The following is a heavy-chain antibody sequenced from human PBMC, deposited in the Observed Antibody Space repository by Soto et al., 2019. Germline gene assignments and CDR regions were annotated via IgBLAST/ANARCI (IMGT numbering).Heavy chain of an antibody. J-gene: IGHJ4*02. V-gene: IGHV3-30*18. CDR3: AKGGGGYNYLPVSLDY. D-gene: IGHD5-12*01. CDR1: GFTFSSYG. Sequence: GGSLRLSCAASGFTFSSYGMHWVRQAPGKGLEWVAVISYDGSNKYYADSVKGRFTISRDNSKNTLYLQMNSLRAEDTAVYYCAKGGGGYNYLPVSLDYWGQGTLVTVSS. CDR2: ISYDGSNK.